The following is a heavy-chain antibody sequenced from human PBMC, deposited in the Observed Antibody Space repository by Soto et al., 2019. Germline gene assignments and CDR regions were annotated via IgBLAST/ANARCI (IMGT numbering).Heavy chain of an antibody. J-gene: IGHJ4*02. CDR3: ARDVGLDSDDFFAY. CDR2: IRGDGGQT. V-gene: IGHV3-23*01. Sequence: GGTLRLSCTASVFTFSSYGRGWVREAPGKGLQWVSTIRGDGGQTHYTDSVKGRFSISRDNSKNTVYLQMDSLRAEDTAMYFCARDVGLDSDDFFAYWGQGTQVTVSS. D-gene: IGHD3-9*01. CDR1: VFTFSSYG.